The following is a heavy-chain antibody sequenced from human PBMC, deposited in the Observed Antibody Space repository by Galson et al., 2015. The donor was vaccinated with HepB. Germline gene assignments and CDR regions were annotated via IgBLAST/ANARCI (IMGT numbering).Heavy chain of an antibody. D-gene: IGHD2-15*01. Sequence: SVKVSCKASGYTFTGYYMHWVRQAPGQGLEWMGWINPNSGGTNYAQKFQGRVTMTRDTSISTAYMELSRLRSDDTAVYYCARDNPIYCSGGSCYFGAFDIWGQGTMVTVSS. V-gene: IGHV1-2*02. CDR3: ARDNPIYCSGGSCYFGAFDI. CDR2: INPNSGGT. CDR1: GYTFTGYY. J-gene: IGHJ3*02.